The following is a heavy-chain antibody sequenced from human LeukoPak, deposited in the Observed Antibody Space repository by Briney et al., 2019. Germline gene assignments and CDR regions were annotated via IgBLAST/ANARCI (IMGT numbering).Heavy chain of an antibody. Sequence: GGSLRLSCAASGLIVSSNYMSWVRQAPGKGLEWVSALYSGGSIYYADSVKGRFTISRDNYKNTLYLQMNSLRAEDTAVYYCARDPSRGLYYFDHWGQGALVTVSS. V-gene: IGHV3-53*01. J-gene: IGHJ4*02. D-gene: IGHD3/OR15-3a*01. CDR1: GLIVSSNY. CDR3: ARDPSRGLYYFDH. CDR2: LYSGGSI.